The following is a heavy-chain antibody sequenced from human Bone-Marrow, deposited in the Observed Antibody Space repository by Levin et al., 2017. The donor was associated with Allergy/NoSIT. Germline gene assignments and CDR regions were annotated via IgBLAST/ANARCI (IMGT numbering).Heavy chain of an antibody. V-gene: IGHV4-39*01. CDR3: AGSESFPEFDY. Sequence: PSETLSLTCTVSGASISRRSYSWGWIRRPPGKGLHWIGSFYYSGNTYYNPSLKSRVTISVDTSKNQFSLTVSSVTAADTAVYYCAGSESFPEFDYWGQGNLVTVSS. D-gene: IGHD3-10*01. J-gene: IGHJ4*02. CDR1: GASISRRSYS. CDR2: FYYSGNT.